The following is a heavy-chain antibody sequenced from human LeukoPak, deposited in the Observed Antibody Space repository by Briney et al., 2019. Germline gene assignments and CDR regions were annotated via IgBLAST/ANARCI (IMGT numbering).Heavy chain of an antibody. Sequence: PSETLSLTCTVSGGSISSSSYYWGWIRHPPGKGRDGFGSIYYSGSTYYNPSLKSRVTISVDTSKNQFSLKLSSVTAADTAVYYCARAYIVATIQYFDYWGQGTLVTVSS. CDR1: GGSISSSSYY. D-gene: IGHD5-12*01. CDR3: ARAYIVATIQYFDY. V-gene: IGHV4-39*01. CDR2: IYYSGST. J-gene: IGHJ4*02.